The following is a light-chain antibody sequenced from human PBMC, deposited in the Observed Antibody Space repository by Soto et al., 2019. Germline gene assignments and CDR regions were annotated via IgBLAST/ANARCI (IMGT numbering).Light chain of an antibody. V-gene: IGLV2-14*03. CDR1: SSDVGGYNY. Sequence: QSALTQPASVSGSPGPSVTISCTGTSSDVGGYNYVSRYQHHPGKAPKLMIYDVSNRPSRVSNRFSGSKSGNTASLTSSGRQAEDEADYYCSSYTSSSTLVVFGGGTKLTVL. CDR2: DVS. J-gene: IGLJ2*01. CDR3: SSYTSSSTLVV.